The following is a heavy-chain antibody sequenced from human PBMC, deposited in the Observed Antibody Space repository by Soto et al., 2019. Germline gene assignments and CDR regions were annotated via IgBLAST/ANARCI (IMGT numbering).Heavy chain of an antibody. D-gene: IGHD2-15*01. CDR3: ARDRDCSGGSCYQYYYYGMDV. J-gene: IGHJ6*02. Sequence: GSLRLSCAASGFTFSSYWMHWVRQARGKGLVWVSRINSDGSSTSYADSVKGRFTISRDNAKNTLYLQMNSLRAEDTAVYYCARDRDCSGGSCYQYYYYGMDVWGQGT. CDR2: INSDGSST. CDR1: GFTFSSYW. V-gene: IGHV3-74*01.